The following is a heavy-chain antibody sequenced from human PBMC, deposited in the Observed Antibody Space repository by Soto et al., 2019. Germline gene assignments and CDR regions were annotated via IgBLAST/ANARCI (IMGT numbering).Heavy chain of an antibody. V-gene: IGHV5-51*01. D-gene: IGHD5-12*01. CDR2: IYPGDSDT. J-gene: IGHJ6*02. CDR3: ARLRRDGYNYYYYYYGMDV. Sequence: PGASLKISCKGSGYSFTSYWIGWVRQMPGKGLELMGIIYPGDSDTRYSPSFQGQVTISADKSISTAYLQWSSLKASDTAMYYCARLRRDGYNYYYYYYGMDVWGQGTTVTVSS. CDR1: GYSFTSYW.